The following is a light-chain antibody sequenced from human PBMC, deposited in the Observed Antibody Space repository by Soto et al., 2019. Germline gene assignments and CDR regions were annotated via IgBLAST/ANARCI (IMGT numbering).Light chain of an antibody. CDR3: QQYGSSPWT. V-gene: IGKV3-20*01. J-gene: IGKJ1*01. Sequence: DNVLTQSPGTLSLSPGERATLPCRASQSVSSSYLAWYQQKPGQAPRLLIYGASSRATGIPDRFSGSGSGTDFTLTISRLEPEDFAVYYCQQYGSSPWTFGQGTKVDI. CDR2: GAS. CDR1: QSVSSSY.